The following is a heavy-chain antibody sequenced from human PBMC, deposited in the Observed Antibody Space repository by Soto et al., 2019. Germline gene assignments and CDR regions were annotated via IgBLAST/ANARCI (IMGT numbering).Heavy chain of an antibody. CDR3: ARGGGWLRLIYMDV. D-gene: IGHD5-12*01. V-gene: IGHV4-59*01. Sequence: SETLSLTCTVSGVSISSYYWSWIRQPPGKGLEWIGYIYYSGSTNYNPSLKSRVTISVDTSKNQFSLKLSSVTAADTAVYYCARGGGWLRLIYMDVWGKGTTVTVSS. CDR2: IYYSGST. J-gene: IGHJ6*03. CDR1: GVSISSYY.